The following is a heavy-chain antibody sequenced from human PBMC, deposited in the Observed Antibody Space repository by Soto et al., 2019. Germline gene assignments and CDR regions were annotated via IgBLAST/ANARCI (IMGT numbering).Heavy chain of an antibody. D-gene: IGHD4-4*01. Sequence: SVKVSCKASGGTFSTYTITWVRQAPGQGLEWMGRIIPIIGIINYAQKFQGRVTISADKFTGTAYMELTGLRSDDTAVYYCAGDPDSHYNDSHASSYPWGQGTRVTVAS. J-gene: IGHJ5*02. CDR1: GGTFSTYT. CDR2: IIPIIGII. CDR3: AGDPDSHYNDSHASSYP. V-gene: IGHV1-69*04.